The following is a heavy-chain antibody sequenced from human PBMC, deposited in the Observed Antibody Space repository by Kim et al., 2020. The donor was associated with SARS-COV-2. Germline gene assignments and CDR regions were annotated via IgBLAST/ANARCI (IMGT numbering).Heavy chain of an antibody. Sequence: GGSLRLSCAASGFTFSDYYMSWIRQAPGKGLEWVSYISSSSSYTNYADSVKGRFTISRDNAKNSLYLQMNSLRAEDTAVYYCARVGYDYVWGSYRDYYHYYGRDVWGQGTTVTVSS. J-gene: IGHJ6*02. V-gene: IGHV3-11*05. CDR3: ARVGYDYVWGSYRDYYHYYGRDV. CDR2: ISSSSSYT. CDR1: GFTFSDYY. D-gene: IGHD3-16*02.